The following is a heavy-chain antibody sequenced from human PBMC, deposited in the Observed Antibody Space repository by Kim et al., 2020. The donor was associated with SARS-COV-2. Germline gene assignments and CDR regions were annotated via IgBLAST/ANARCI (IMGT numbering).Heavy chain of an antibody. V-gene: IGHV3-23*01. CDR2: ISGSGGST. J-gene: IGHJ4*02. CDR3: AKDWEMTTVTTWEDY. CDR1: GFTFSSYA. D-gene: IGHD4-17*01. Sequence: GGSLRLSCAASGFTFSSYAMSWVRQAPGKGLEWVSAISGSGGSTYYADSVKGRFTISRDNSKNTLYLQMNSLRAEDTAVYYCAKDWEMTTVTTWEDYWGQGTLVTVSS.